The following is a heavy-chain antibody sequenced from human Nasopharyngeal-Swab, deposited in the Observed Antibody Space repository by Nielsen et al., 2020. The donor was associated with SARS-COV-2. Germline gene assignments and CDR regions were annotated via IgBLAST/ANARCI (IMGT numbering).Heavy chain of an antibody. CDR3: ASSQAYNWNDSDAFDI. D-gene: IGHD1-1*01. Sequence: GGSLRLSCAASGFTFSDYYMSWIRQAPGKGLEWVSYISSSGSTIYYADSVKGRSTISRDNAKNSLYLQMNSLRAEDTAVYYCASSQAYNWNDSDAFDIWGQGTMVTVSS. CDR2: ISSSGSTI. CDR1: GFTFSDYY. V-gene: IGHV3-11*04. J-gene: IGHJ3*02.